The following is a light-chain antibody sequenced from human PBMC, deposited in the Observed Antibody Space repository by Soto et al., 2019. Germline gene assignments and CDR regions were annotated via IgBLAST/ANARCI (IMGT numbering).Light chain of an antibody. CDR2: EVS. V-gene: IGLV2-14*01. J-gene: IGLJ2*01. CDR1: SSDVGGYDY. CDR3: SSYRDGYTVV. Sequence: QSALTQPASVSGSPGQSITISCTGTSSDVGGYDYVSWYQQHPGKAPKLIIYEVSNRPSGLSNRFSGSKSGNTASLTISGLQAEDESDYYCSSYRDGYTVVFGGGTKLTVL.